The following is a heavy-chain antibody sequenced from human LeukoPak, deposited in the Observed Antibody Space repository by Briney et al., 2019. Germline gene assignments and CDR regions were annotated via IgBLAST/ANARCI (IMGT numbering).Heavy chain of an antibody. Sequence: GGSLRLSCAASGFNSSNYWMHWVRQGPGKGLVWVSRIDSDGSSTNYADSVKGRFTISRDNSKNTLFLQMNSLRAEDTAVYYCARVAFSYGSPSLGYYYYYGLDVWGQGTTVTVSS. J-gene: IGHJ6*02. CDR2: IDSDGSST. CDR3: ARVAFSYGSPSLGYYYYYGLDV. D-gene: IGHD5-18*01. V-gene: IGHV3-74*01. CDR1: GFNSSNYW.